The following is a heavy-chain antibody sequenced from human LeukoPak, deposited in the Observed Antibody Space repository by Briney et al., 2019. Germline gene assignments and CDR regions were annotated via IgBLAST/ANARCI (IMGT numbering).Heavy chain of an antibody. CDR1: GFSFSTYR. CDR3: ARSYGDYAPPRD. D-gene: IGHD4-17*01. CDR2: ISSSSSYI. V-gene: IGHV3-21*01. Sequence: GGXLXLSCAASGFSFSTYRMNWVRQGPGKGLEWVSSISSSSSYIYYADSVKGRFTISRDNAKNSLYLQMNSLRAEDTAVYYCARSYGDYAPPRDWGQGTLVTVSS. J-gene: IGHJ4*02.